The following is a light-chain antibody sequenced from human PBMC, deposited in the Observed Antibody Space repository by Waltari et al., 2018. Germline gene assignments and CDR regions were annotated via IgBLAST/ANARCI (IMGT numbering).Light chain of an antibody. Sequence: SALSKPAHVHGCSGQSITHSCTGTSCHIGGTDLVPVDQQHPGKAPKLIIRDVNNRPLGVSNRFSGSKSGNTASLTISGLQAEDEAEYYCSSYSTSSSLILFGEGTKVTVL. CDR1: SCHIGGTDL. J-gene: IGLJ2*01. CDR3: SSYSTSSSLIL. V-gene: IGLV2-14*03. CDR2: DVN.